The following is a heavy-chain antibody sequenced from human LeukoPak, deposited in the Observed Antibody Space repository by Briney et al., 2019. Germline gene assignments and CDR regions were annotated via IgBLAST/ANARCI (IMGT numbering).Heavy chain of an antibody. J-gene: IGHJ3*02. V-gene: IGHV3-21*01. CDR2: ISSSSSYI. Sequence: GGSLRLSCVASGFTFSSYSMNWVRQAPGKGLEWVSSISSSSSYIYYADSVKGRFTISRDNAKNSLYLQMNSLRAEDTAVYYCARDQRSVPSRGGAFDIWGQGTMVTVSS. CDR1: GFTFSSYS. D-gene: IGHD2-15*01. CDR3: ARDQRSVPSRGGAFDI.